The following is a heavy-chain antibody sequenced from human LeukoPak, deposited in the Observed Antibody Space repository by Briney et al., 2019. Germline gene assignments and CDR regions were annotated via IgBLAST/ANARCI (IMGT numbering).Heavy chain of an antibody. Sequence: GGSLRLSCAASGFSLNTYSMNWVRQAPGRGLEWVSYISSSSTTIYYADSVKGRFTISRDNAKNSVYLQMNSLRAEDTAVYHCAAGGDYYYHMDVWGKGTTVTVSS. CDR1: GFSLNTYS. J-gene: IGHJ6*03. CDR3: AAGGDYYYHMDV. CDR2: ISSSSTTI. D-gene: IGHD3-10*01. V-gene: IGHV3-48*04.